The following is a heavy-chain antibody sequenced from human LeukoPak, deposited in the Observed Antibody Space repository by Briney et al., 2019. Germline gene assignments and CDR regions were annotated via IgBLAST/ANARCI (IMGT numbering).Heavy chain of an antibody. Sequence: GGSLRLSCAASKFIFSNYWMSWVRQAPGKGLEWVSAISGSGGSTYYADSVKGRFTISRDNSKNTLYLQMNSLRAEDTAVYYCARDRFERRSSWVFPGYWGQGTLVTVSS. CDR3: ARDRFERRSSWVFPGY. J-gene: IGHJ4*02. CDR2: ISGSGGST. V-gene: IGHV3-23*01. D-gene: IGHD6-13*01. CDR1: KFIFSNYW.